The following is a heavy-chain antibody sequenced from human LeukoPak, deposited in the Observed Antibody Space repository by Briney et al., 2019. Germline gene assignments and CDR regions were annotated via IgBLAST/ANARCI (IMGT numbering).Heavy chain of an antibody. CDR1: GFTFSSYS. D-gene: IGHD5-18*01. CDR3: ARDRMDTLDGMDV. J-gene: IGHJ6*04. CDR2: ISSSSSYI. V-gene: IGHV3-21*01. Sequence: GGSLRLSCAASGFTFSSYSMNWVRQAPGKGLEWVSSISSSSSYIYYADSVKGRFTISRDNAKNSLYLQMNSLRAEDTAVYYCARDRMDTLDGMDVWGKGTTVTASS.